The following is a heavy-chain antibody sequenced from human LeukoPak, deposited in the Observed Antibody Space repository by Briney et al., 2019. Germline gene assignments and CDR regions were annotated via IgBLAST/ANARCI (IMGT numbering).Heavy chain of an antibody. J-gene: IGHJ3*02. Sequence: SETLSLTCTVSGGSISSYYWSWIRQPAGKGLEWIGRIYTSGSTNYNPSLKSRVTMSVDTSKNQFSLKLSSVTAADTAVYYCARDICSSTSCYSAFDIWGQGTMVTVSS. V-gene: IGHV4-4*07. CDR1: GGSISSYY. CDR3: ARDICSSTSCYSAFDI. D-gene: IGHD2-2*02. CDR2: IYTSGST.